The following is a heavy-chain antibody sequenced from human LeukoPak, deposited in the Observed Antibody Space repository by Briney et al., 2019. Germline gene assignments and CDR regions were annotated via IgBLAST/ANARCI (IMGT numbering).Heavy chain of an antibody. J-gene: IGHJ5*02. V-gene: IGHV1-2*02. D-gene: IGHD3-22*01. CDR2: INPNSGGT. CDR1: GYTFNGYY. Sequence: GASVKVSYKASGYTFNGYYMHWVRQAPGQGLEWMGWINPNSGGTNYAQKLQGRVTMTRDTSISTAYMELSRLRSDDTAVYYCAMPHFDSSGYYYEVGLDPWGQGTLVTVSS. CDR3: AMPHFDSSGYYYEVGLDP.